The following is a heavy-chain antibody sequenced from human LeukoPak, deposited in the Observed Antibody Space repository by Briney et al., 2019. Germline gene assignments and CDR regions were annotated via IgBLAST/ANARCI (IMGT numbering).Heavy chain of an antibody. CDR1: GFTFSSYA. CDR3: ARWIRVETYYFDY. J-gene: IGHJ4*02. D-gene: IGHD5-18*01. V-gene: IGHV3-30*04. Sequence: GGSLRLSCAASGFTFSSYAMHWVRQAPGKGLEWVAVISYDGSNKYYADSVKGRFTISRDNSKNTLYLQMNSLRAEDTAVYYCARWIRVETYYFDYWGQGTLVTVSS. CDR2: ISYDGSNK.